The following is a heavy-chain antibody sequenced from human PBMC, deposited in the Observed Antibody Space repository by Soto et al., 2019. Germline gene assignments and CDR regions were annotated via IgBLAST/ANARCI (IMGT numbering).Heavy chain of an antibody. Sequence: GGSLRLSCAASGFTFSSYAMSWVRQAPGKGLEWVSAISGSGGSTYYADSVKGRFTISRDNSKNTLYLQMNSLRAEDTAVYYCAKDGRGDYRSDYYFDYWGQGTLVTVSS. D-gene: IGHD4-17*01. CDR3: AKDGRGDYRSDYYFDY. J-gene: IGHJ4*02. CDR2: ISGSGGST. CDR1: GFTFSSYA. V-gene: IGHV3-23*01.